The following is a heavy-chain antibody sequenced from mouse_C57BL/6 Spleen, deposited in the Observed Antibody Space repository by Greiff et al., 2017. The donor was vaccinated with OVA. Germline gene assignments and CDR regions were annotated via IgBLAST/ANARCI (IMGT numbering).Heavy chain of an antibody. CDR2: ISSGSSTI. D-gene: IGHD2-2*01. V-gene: IGHV5-17*01. CDR1: GFTFSDYG. Sequence: EVNVVESGGGLVKPGGSLKLSCAASGFTFSDYGMHWVRQAPEKGLEWVAYISSGSSTIYYADTVKGRFTISRDNAKNTLFLQMTGLRSEDTAMYYCARTTMVTASYFDVWGTGTTVTVSS. J-gene: IGHJ1*03. CDR3: ARTTMVTASYFDV.